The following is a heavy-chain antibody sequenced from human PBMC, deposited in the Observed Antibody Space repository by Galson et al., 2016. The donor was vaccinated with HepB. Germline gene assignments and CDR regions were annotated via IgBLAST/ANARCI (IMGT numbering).Heavy chain of an antibody. J-gene: IGHJ4*02. CDR3: ARLSSLYCSGGRFYPINFDY. Sequence: QSGAEVKKPGESLKISCKGSGYRFPNYWIAWVRQMPGKDPQWMGIIYPGDSDTIYIQSFQGQVTISADKSISTAHLRWSTLKVSDTAIYYCARLSSLYCSGGRFYPINFDYWGQGTLVTVSS. CDR2: IYPGDSDT. V-gene: IGHV5-51*01. D-gene: IGHD2-15*01. CDR1: GYRFPNYW.